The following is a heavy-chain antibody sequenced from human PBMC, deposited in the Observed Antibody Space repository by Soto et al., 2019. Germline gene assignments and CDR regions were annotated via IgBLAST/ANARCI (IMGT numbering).Heavy chain of an antibody. CDR3: ARDLATPPYYFDT. V-gene: IGHV1-69*12. CDR1: GVTFNSYG. Sequence: QVQQVQSGTEVKKPGSSVKVSCEASGVTFNSYGINWVRRAPGQGLEWMGGIIPILGTTNYAQKFQGRLTITADESTSTVYMEPNSLRSDDTAIYYCARDLATPPYYFDTWGQGTLVTVSS. J-gene: IGHJ4*02. CDR2: IIPILGTT.